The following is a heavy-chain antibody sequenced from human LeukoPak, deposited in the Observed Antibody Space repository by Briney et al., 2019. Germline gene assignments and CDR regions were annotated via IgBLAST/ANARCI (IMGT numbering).Heavy chain of an antibody. J-gene: IGHJ4*02. Sequence: GGSLRLSCAASGFTFSTYAMNWVRQAPGKGLEWVSYISSSSNTIYYVDSVQGRFTISRDNANNSLYLQMNSLRAEDTAVYYCARDGYDFWSGYPTTVDFWGQGTLVTVSS. CDR1: GFTFSTYA. V-gene: IGHV3-48*01. CDR2: ISSSSNTI. D-gene: IGHD3-3*01. CDR3: ARDGYDFWSGYPTTVDF.